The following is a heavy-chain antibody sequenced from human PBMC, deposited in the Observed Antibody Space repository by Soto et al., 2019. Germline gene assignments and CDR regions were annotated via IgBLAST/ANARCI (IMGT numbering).Heavy chain of an antibody. CDR2: ISGSGGST. D-gene: IGHD2-2*01. V-gene: IGHV3-23*01. CDR3: AKAPFIVVVPAAFNWFDP. CDR1: GSTFSSYA. J-gene: IGHJ5*02. Sequence: GGSLRLSCAASGSTFSSYAMSWVRQAPGKGLEWVSAISGSGGSTYYADSVKGRFTISRDNSKNTLYLQMNSLRAEDTAVYCCAKAPFIVVVPAAFNWFDPWGHGTLVTVSS.